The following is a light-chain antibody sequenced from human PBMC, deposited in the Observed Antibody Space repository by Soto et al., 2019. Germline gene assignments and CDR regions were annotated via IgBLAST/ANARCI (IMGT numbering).Light chain of an antibody. Sequence: QSVLTQSPSASGTPGQRVTISCSGSSSNIGRNAVTWYQQLPGTAPKVFVYSDNQRPSAVPDRFSGSKSGTSASLAISGLQSEDEADYYCATWDDSFNGWVFGGGTKLTVL. J-gene: IGLJ3*02. CDR2: SDN. CDR1: SSNIGRNA. V-gene: IGLV1-44*01. CDR3: ATWDDSFNGWV.